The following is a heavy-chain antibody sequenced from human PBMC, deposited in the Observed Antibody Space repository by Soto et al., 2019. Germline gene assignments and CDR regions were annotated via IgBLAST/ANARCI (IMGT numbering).Heavy chain of an antibody. J-gene: IGHJ4*02. CDR3: AKDVRVVPAAIFDY. D-gene: IGHD2-2*01. V-gene: IGHV3-23*01. CDR1: GYTFTSYG. CDR2: ISGSGGST. Sequence: SCKASGYTFTSYGISWVRQAPGKGLEWVSAISGSGGSTYYADSVKGRFTISRDNSKNTLYLQMNSLRAEDTAVYYCAKDVRVVPAAIFDYWGQGTLVTVSS.